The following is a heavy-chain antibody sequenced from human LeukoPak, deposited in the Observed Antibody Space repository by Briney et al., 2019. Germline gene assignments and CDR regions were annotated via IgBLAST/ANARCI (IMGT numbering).Heavy chain of an antibody. J-gene: IGHJ4*02. CDR1: GGSISSSSYY. V-gene: IGHV4-39*02. Sequence: SETLSLTCTVSGGSISSSSYYWGWIRQPPGKGLEWIGSIYYSGSTYYNPSLKSRVTISVDTSKNQFSLKLSSVTAADTAVYYCAKDRHGDYSFDYWGQGTLVTVSS. CDR3: AKDRHGDYSFDY. CDR2: IYYSGST. D-gene: IGHD4-17*01.